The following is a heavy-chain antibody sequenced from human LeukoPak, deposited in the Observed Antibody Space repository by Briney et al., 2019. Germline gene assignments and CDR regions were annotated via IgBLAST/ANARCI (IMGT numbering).Heavy chain of an antibody. CDR1: GFTFSSYG. CDR2: IWYDGSNK. Sequence: PGRSLRLSCAASGFTFSSYGMHWVRQAPGKGLEWVAVIWYDGSNKYYADSVKGRFTISRDNSKNTLYLQMNSLRAEDTAVYYCAKDLRELLPPGYWGQGTLVTVSS. J-gene: IGHJ4*02. CDR3: AKDLRELLPPGY. V-gene: IGHV3-33*06. D-gene: IGHD1-26*01.